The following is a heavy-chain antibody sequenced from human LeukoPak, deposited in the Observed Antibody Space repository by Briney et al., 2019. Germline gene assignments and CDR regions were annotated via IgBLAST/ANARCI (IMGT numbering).Heavy chain of an antibody. V-gene: IGHV1-2*06. CDR3: ARVRIAAAGTSNY. CDR2: INPNSGGT. Sequence: ASVKVSCKASGYTYTGYYMHWVRQAPGQGLEWMGRINPNSGGTNYAQKFQGRVTMTRDTSISTAYMELSRLRSHYTAVYYCARVRIAAAGTSNYWGQGTLVTVSS. J-gene: IGHJ4*02. CDR1: GYTYTGYY. D-gene: IGHD6-13*01.